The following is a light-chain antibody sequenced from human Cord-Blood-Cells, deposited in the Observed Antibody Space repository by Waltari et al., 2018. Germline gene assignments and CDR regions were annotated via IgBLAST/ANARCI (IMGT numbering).Light chain of an antibody. CDR2: EGS. CDR1: SSEFGSYNL. J-gene: IGLJ3*02. V-gene: IGLV2-23*01. Sequence: QSALTQPASGSGSTEQSITISCTGTSSEFGSYNLVSGYQQHPGKAPKLLINEGSKPPAGVSNRFSGSKSGNTASLTISGLQAEDAADYYCCSYAGSSTCVFGGGTKLTVL. CDR3: CSYAGSSTCV.